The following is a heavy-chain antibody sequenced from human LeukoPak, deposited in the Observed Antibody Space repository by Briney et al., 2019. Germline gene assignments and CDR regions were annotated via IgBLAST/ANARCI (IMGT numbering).Heavy chain of an antibody. Sequence: PSETLSLTCTVSGGSISSYYWSWIRQPPGKGLEWIGYIYYSGSTNYNPSLKSRVTISVDTSKNQFSLKLSSVTAADTAVYYCGRAQFYYGMDVWGDGTTVTVSS. CDR3: GRAQFYYGMDV. CDR1: GGSISSYY. J-gene: IGHJ6*04. V-gene: IGHV4-59*01. D-gene: IGHD5-24*01. CDR2: IYYSGST.